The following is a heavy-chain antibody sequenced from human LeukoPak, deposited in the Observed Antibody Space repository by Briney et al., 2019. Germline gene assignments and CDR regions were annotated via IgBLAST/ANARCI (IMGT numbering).Heavy chain of an antibody. Sequence: SETLSLTCTVSGYSISSGYYWGWIRQPPGKGLEWIGSIYHSGSTYYNPSLKSRVTISVDTSKNQFSLKLSSVTAADTAVYYCARLPITMVRGVIITGYFDYWGQGTLVTVSS. CDR3: ARLPITMVRGVIITGYFDY. CDR1: GYSISSGYY. V-gene: IGHV4-38-2*02. J-gene: IGHJ4*02. CDR2: IYHSGST. D-gene: IGHD3-10*01.